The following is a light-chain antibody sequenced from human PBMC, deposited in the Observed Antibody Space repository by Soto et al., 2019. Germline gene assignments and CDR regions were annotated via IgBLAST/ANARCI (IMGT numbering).Light chain of an antibody. V-gene: IGLV1-40*01. J-gene: IGLJ7*01. Sequence: QSVLTQPPSVSGAPGQRVTISCTGSSSNIGAGYDVHWYQQLPGTAPRLLIYGNNNRPSGVPDRFSGSKSGTSASLAIAGLQAEDEADYYCQPYDSSLSGSVFGGGTQLTVL. CDR3: QPYDSSLSGSV. CDR1: SSNIGAGYD. CDR2: GNN.